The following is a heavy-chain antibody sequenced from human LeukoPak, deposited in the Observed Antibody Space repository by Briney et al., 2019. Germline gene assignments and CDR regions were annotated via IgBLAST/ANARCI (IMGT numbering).Heavy chain of an antibody. Sequence: ASVTVSFKSSAYTFTGYYMHWVRQAPGQGLEWMGWINTNSGGTNYAQKFQGRVTMTRDTSINTAYMELSRLRSDDTAVYYCARPSGYYQPVEAFDIWGQGTMVTVSS. CDR1: AYTFTGYY. V-gene: IGHV1-2*02. D-gene: IGHD3-22*01. CDR2: INTNSGGT. J-gene: IGHJ3*02. CDR3: ARPSGYYQPVEAFDI.